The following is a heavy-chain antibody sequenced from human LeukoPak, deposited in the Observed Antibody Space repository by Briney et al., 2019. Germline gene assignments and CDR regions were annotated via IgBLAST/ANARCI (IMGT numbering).Heavy chain of an antibody. V-gene: IGHV1-3*01. CDR2: INAGNGNT. Sequence: ASVKVSCKASGYTFTSSAIHWVRQAPGQRLEWMGYINAGNGNTKYSEKFQGSVTFTRDTSASTACMELSSLRSEDTAVYYCARGYSSGWYHDFWGQGTLVPVSS. D-gene: IGHD6-19*01. J-gene: IGHJ4*02. CDR1: GYTFTSSA. CDR3: ARGYSSGWYHDF.